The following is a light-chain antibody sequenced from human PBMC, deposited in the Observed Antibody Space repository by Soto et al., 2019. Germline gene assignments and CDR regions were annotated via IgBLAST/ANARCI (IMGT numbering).Light chain of an antibody. Sequence: EIVMTQSPATLSVSPGDRATLSCRASQSVSRNLAWYQQKPGQAPRLLIYRASTRATGIPARFSGSGSGTEFTLTISSLQSEDLAVYYCQQFNKWPPGTFGQGTKVEIK. V-gene: IGKV3D-15*01. CDR1: QSVSRN. J-gene: IGKJ1*01. CDR2: RAS. CDR3: QQFNKWPPGT.